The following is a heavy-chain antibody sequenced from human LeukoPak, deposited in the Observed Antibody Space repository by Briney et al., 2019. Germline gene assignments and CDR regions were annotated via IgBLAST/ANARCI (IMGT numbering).Heavy chain of an antibody. Sequence: GGSLRLSCADSGFTFSGYWMNWVRQAPGKGLEWVAVIWYDGSNKYYADSVKGRFTISRDNSRNTLYLQMNSPRAEDTAVYYCARDHYDSSGYYYYFEYWGQGTLVTVSS. J-gene: IGHJ4*02. V-gene: IGHV3-33*08. CDR1: GFTFSGYW. CDR2: IWYDGSNK. D-gene: IGHD3-22*01. CDR3: ARDHYDSSGYYYYFEY.